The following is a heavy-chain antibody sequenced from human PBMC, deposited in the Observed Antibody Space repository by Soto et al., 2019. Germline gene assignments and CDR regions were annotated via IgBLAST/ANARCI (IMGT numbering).Heavy chain of an antibody. CDR3: ASLESTVLDY. Sequence: EVHLVESGGGLVQPGGSLRLSCAASGFTFSTYSMNWVRQAPGKGLEWVSYISSSSSTIYYADSVKGRFTISRDNAKNSLYLQMNSRRDEDTAVYYCASLESTVLDYWGQGTLVTVSS. CDR2: ISSSSSTI. CDR1: GFTFSTYS. D-gene: IGHD3-3*01. J-gene: IGHJ4*02. V-gene: IGHV3-48*02.